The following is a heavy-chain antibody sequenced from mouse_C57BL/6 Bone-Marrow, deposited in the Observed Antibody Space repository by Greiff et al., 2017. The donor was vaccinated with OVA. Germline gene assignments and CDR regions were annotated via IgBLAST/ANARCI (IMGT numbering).Heavy chain of an antibody. CDR3: AITAQDYFDY. CDR1: GFTFSDYG. CDR2: ISSGSSTI. V-gene: IGHV5-17*01. J-gene: IGHJ2*01. Sequence: EVMLVESGGGLVKPGGSLKLSCAASGFTFSDYGMHWVRQAPGKGLEWVAYISSGSSTIYYADTVQGRFTISSDNAKNTLFLQMTSLRSEYTAMYYCAITAQDYFDYGGQGTTLTVSS. D-gene: IGHD3-2*02.